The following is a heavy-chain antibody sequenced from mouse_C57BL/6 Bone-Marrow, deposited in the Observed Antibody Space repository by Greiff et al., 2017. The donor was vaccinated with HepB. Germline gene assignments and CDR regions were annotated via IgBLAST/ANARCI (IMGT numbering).Heavy chain of an antibody. CDR2: INPNNGGT. J-gene: IGHJ2*01. D-gene: IGHD1-1*01. V-gene: IGHV1-26*01. CDR3: ASTLLLRLVSDY. Sequence: EVQRVESGPELVKPGASVKISCKASGYTFTDYYMNWVKQSHGKSLEWIGDINPNNGGTSYNQKFKGKATLTVDKSSSTAYMELRSLTSEDSAVYYCASTLLLRLVSDYWGQGTTLTVSS. CDR1: GYTFTDYY.